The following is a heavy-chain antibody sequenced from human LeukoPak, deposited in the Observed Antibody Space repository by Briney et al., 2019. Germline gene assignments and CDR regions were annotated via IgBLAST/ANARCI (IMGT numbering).Heavy chain of an antibody. D-gene: IGHD3-22*01. CDR3: ARDQVDYDTPDHFDY. CDR2: ISQSGNS. Sequence: PSQTLSLTCKVSGDTLSSSTCNWSWIRQPPGKGLEWIGYISQSGNSYFTPSLKSRATISVDRSKNQFSLTLTSVTAADTAVYYCARDQVDYDTPDHFDYWGKGTLVTVSS. CDR1: GDTLSSSTCN. J-gene: IGHJ4*02. V-gene: IGHV4-30-2*01.